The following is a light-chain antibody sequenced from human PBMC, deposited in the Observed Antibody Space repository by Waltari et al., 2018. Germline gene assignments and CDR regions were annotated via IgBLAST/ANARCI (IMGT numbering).Light chain of an antibody. CDR3: QQSYSTPRT. V-gene: IGKV1-39*01. CDR1: KSISRY. Sequence: DIQMTQSPSSLSASVGDRVTITCRASKSISRYLTWYQKKPGKAPKLLIYAESSVQSGVPSRFSGSGSGTDFTLTISSLQPEDFATYYCQQSYSTPRTFGQVTKVEIK. CDR2: AES. J-gene: IGKJ1*01.